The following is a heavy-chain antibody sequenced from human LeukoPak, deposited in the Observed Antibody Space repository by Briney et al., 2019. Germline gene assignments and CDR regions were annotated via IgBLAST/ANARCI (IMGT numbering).Heavy chain of an antibody. J-gene: IGHJ4*02. Sequence: GASVKVSCKASGGTFSSYAISWVRQAPGQGLEWMGRIIPIFGTANYAQKFQGRVTITTDESTSTAYMELSSLRSEDTAVYYCARDLYGGSLDYWGQGTLVTVSS. CDR3: ARDLYGGSLDY. CDR2: IIPIFGTA. V-gene: IGHV1-69*05. CDR1: GGTFSSYA. D-gene: IGHD1-26*01.